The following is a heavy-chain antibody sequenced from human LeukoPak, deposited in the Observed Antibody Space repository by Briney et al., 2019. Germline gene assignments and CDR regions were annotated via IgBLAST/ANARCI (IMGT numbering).Heavy chain of an antibody. CDR3: ARSAAGTYY. CDR2: ISSSSSYK. J-gene: IGHJ4*02. CDR1: GFTFSSYS. D-gene: IGHD1-7*01. Sequence: GSLRLSCVASGFTFSSYSLNWVRQAPGKGLEWVSSISSSSSYKYYTDSVKGRFTISRDNAKNSLYLQMNSLRAEDTAVYYCARSAAGTYYWGQGTLVTVSS. V-gene: IGHV3-21*01.